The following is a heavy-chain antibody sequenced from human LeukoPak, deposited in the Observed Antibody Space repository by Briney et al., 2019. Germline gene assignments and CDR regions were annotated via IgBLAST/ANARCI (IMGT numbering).Heavy chain of an antibody. CDR2: IIPIFGTA. V-gene: IGHV1-69*05. J-gene: IGHJ3*02. CDR3: ARDFFGYSSSPRAFDI. CDR1: GGTFSSYA. D-gene: IGHD6-6*01. Sequence: SVKVSCKASGGTFSSYAISWVRQAPGQGLEWMGGIIPIFGTANYAQKFQGRVTITTDESTSTAYMELSSLRSEDTAVYYCARDFFGYSSSPRAFDIWGQGTMVTVSS.